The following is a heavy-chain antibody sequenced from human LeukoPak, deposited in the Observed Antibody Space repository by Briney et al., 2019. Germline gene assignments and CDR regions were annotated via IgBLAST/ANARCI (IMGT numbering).Heavy chain of an antibody. CDR3: ARVVYRYGYAFDI. D-gene: IGHD5-18*01. Sequence: TGGSLRLSCVASGFTFSDYYMSWIRQAPGKGLEWVSFITGSSRSINYADSVKGRFTISRDNAKSSMYLQMNSLRAEDTAVYFCARVVYRYGYAFDIWGQGTVVTVSS. CDR1: GFTFSDYY. CDR2: ITGSSRSI. V-gene: IGHV3-11*06. J-gene: IGHJ3*02.